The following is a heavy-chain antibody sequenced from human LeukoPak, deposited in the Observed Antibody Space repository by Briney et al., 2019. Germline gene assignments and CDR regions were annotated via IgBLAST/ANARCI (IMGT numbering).Heavy chain of an antibody. CDR2: IYYSGST. D-gene: IGHD1-26*01. Sequence: SETLSLTCTVSGGSISSYYWSWIRQPLGMELEWIGCIYYSGSTNYNPSLKSRVTISVDTSKDQFSLRLTSVTAADTAVYYCARSFLGDWYFDLWGRGTLVTVSS. CDR3: ARSFLGDWYFDL. J-gene: IGHJ2*01. V-gene: IGHV4-59*01. CDR1: GGSISSYY.